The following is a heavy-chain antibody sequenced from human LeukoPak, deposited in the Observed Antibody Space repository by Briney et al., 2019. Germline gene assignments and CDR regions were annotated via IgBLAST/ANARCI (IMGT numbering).Heavy chain of an antibody. CDR3: AKKTGYSSGWSDY. Sequence: ASVKVSCEASGGTFSSYAMSWVRQAPGKGLEWVSAISGSGGSTYYADSVKGRFTISRDNSKNTLYLQMNSLRAEDTAVYYCAKKTGYSSGWSDYWGQGTLVTASS. D-gene: IGHD6-19*01. V-gene: IGHV3-23*01. CDR1: GGTFSSYA. CDR2: ISGSGGST. J-gene: IGHJ4*02.